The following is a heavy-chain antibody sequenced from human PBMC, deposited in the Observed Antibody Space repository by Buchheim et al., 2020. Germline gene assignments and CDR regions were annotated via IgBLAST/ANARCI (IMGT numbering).Heavy chain of an antibody. CDR1: GGSFSGYY. D-gene: IGHD5-24*01. Sequence: QVQLQQWGAGLLKPSETLSLTCAVYGGSFSGYYWSWIRQPPGKGLEWIGEINHSGSTNYNPSLKSRVTIHVDTSKIQFSPKLSSVTAADTAVYYCARKRWLQFSGFGYWGQGTL. V-gene: IGHV4-34*01. CDR3: ARKRWLQFSGFGY. CDR2: INHSGST. J-gene: IGHJ4*02.